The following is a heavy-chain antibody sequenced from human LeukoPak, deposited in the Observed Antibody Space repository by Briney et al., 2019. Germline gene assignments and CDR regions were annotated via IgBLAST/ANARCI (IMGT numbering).Heavy chain of an antibody. V-gene: IGHV4-39*07. J-gene: IGHJ6*03. CDR2: NYYSGST. Sequence: SETLSLTCTVSGGSISSSSYYWGWIRQPPGKGLEWIGSNYYSGSTYYNPSLKSRVTISVDTSKNQFSLKLSSVTAADTAVYYCARDSGYSSSWSYYYMDVWGKGTTVTVSS. D-gene: IGHD6-13*01. CDR3: ARDSGYSSSWSYYYMDV. CDR1: GGSISSSSYY.